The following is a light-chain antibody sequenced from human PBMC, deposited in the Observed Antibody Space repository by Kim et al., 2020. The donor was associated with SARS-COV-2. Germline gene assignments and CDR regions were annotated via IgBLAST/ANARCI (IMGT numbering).Light chain of an antibody. Sequence: LAPRASVSLSFRHSQTGSCTYLAWYQQNPARAPRLLIYRASGRATGIRDRFSGCGSGSDLTLSIRRLESGAFSVYHWQRRGRPWTFGRGTKVDIK. CDR2: RAS. J-gene: IGKJ1*01. CDR3: QRRGRPWT. CDR1: QTGSCTY. V-gene: IGKV3-20*01.